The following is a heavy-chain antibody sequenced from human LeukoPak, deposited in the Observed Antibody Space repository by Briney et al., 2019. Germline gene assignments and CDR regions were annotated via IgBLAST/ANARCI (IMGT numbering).Heavy chain of an antibody. CDR2: ISPNSGGT. CDR3: ARDLDSIAAPDY. Sequence: ASVKVSCKASGGTFSSYAISWVRQAPGQGLEWMGWISPNSGGTNYAQKFQGRVTMTRDTSISTAYIELSRLRSDDTAVYYCARDLDSIAAPDYWGQGTLVTVSS. J-gene: IGHJ4*02. V-gene: IGHV1-2*02. CDR1: GGTFSSYA. D-gene: IGHD6-6*01.